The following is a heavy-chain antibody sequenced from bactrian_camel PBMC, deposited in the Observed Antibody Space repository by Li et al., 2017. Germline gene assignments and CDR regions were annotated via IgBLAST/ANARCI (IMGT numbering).Heavy chain of an antibody. CDR2: IDNSGNT. CDR1: GNTNPITN. V-gene: IGHV3S53*01. J-gene: IGHJ4*01. CDR3: AEGRGSRGEHCYSLNY. Sequence: HVQLVESGGGSVQAGGSLRLSCVASGNTNPITNWGWFRKYPGQRRFGVARIDNSGNTKYIDDVKGRFTISQDSARNTFYLQMNNLQPDDTATYYCAEGRGSRGEHCYSLNYWGQGTQVTVSS. D-gene: IGHD6*01.